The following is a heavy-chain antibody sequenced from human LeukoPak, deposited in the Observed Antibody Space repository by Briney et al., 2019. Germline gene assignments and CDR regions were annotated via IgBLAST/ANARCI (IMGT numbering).Heavy chain of an antibody. V-gene: IGHV6-1*01. D-gene: IGHD6-19*01. J-gene: IGHJ6*03. Sequence: SQTLSLTCAISGDIVSSNSAAWNWIRQSPSRGLEWLGRTYYRSNLYNDYAVSVKSRITINPDTSKNQFSLQLNSVTPEDTAVYYCAGGPQWLVDYYYYMDVWGKGTTVTVSS. CDR3: AGGPQWLVDYYYYMDV. CDR1: GDIVSSNSAA. CDR2: TYYRSNLYN.